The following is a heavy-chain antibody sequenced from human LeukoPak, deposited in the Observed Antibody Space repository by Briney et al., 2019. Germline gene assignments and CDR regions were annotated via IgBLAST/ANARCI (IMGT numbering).Heavy chain of an antibody. J-gene: IGHJ4*02. D-gene: IGHD4-17*01. CDR3: AKVNFFYGDSTYYFDY. V-gene: IGHV3-30*18. Sequence: GRSLRLSCAASGFTFSSYGMHWVRQAPGKGLEWVAVISYDGSNKYYADSVKGRLTISRDNSKNTLYLQMNSLRAEDTAVYYCAKVNFFYGDSTYYFDYWGQGTLVTVSS. CDR1: GFTFSSYG. CDR2: ISYDGSNK.